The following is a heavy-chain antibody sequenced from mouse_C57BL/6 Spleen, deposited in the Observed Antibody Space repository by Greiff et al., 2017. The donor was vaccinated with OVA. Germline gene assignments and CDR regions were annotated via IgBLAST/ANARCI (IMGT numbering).Heavy chain of an antibody. CDR2: IYPVSGET. V-gene: IGHV1-11*01. J-gene: IGHJ1*03. CDR1: GYTFTDHL. CDR3: ITTESPTRYFDV. D-gene: IGHD1-1*01. Sequence: LMESGAELASPGASVTLSCKASGYTFTDHLMNWVKKRPGQGLEWIGRIYPVSGETNYNQKFMGKATFSVDRSSSTVYMVLNSLTSEDPAVYYCITTESPTRYFDVWGTGTTVTVSS.